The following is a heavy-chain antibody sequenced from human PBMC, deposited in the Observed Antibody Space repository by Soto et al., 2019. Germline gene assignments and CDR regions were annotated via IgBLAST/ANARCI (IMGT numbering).Heavy chain of an antibody. CDR2: IYYSGST. CDR3: ASVGMVRGGQTQYYYYGMDV. V-gene: IGHV4-59*01. D-gene: IGHD3-10*01. J-gene: IGHJ6*02. CDR1: GGSISSYY. Sequence: QVQLQESGPGLVKPSETLSLTCTVSGGSISSYYWSWIRQPPGKGLEWIGYIYYSGSTNYNPSLKSRVTISVDTSKNQFSLKLSSVTAADTAVYYCASVGMVRGGQTQYYYYGMDVWGQGTTVTDSS.